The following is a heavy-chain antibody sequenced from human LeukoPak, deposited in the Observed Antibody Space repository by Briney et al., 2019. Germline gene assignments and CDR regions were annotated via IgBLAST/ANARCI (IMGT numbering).Heavy chain of an antibody. CDR2: ISYDGSNK. J-gene: IGHJ4*02. D-gene: IGHD2-2*01. V-gene: IGHV3-30-3*01. CDR3: ARDPCSSTSCTDC. Sequence: GGSLRLSCAASGFSFSNYGMHWVRQAPGKGLEWVAVISYDGSNKYYADSVKVRFTISRDNSKNTLYLHMNSLRAEDTAVYYCARDPCSSTSCTDCSGEGTLVTVSS. CDR1: GFSFSNYG.